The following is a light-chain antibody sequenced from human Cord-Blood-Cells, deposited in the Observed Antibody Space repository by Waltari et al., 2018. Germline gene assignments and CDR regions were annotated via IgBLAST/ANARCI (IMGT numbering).Light chain of an antibody. CDR2: DVS. J-gene: IGLJ2*01. V-gene: IGLV2-11*01. CDR3: CSYAGSYTVV. CDR1: SSDVGGYNY. Sequence: QSALTQPRSVSGSPGQSVTISCTGTSSDVGGYNYVSWYQQHPGKAPKLMFYDVSKRPSWVPDRFSGSKSGNTASLTISGLQAEDEADYYCCSYAGSYTVVFGGGTKLTVL.